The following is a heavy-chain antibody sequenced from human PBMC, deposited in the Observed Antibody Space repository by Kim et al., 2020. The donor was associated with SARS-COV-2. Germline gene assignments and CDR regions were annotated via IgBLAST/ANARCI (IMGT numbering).Heavy chain of an antibody. CDR3: ARILTDIVVVVAATPDYYYYGMDV. CDR2: IIPIFGTA. Sequence: SVKVSCKASGGTFSSYAISWVRQAPGQGLEWMGGIIPIFGTANYAQKFQGRVTITADESTSTAYMELSSLRSEDTAVYYCARILTDIVVVVAATPDYYYYGMDVWDQGTTVTVSS. J-gene: IGHJ6*02. V-gene: IGHV1-69*13. D-gene: IGHD2-15*01. CDR1: GGTFSSYA.